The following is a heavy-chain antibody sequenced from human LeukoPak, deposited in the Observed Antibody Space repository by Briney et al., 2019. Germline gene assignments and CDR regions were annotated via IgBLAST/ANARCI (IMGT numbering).Heavy chain of an antibody. Sequence: GGSLRLSCAASGFTFDDYAMHWVRQAPGKGLEWVSLISWDGGSTYYADSVKGRFTISRDNSKNTLYLQMNSLRAEDTAVYYCAKGVPAAPMYYFDYWGQGTLVTVSS. CDR1: GFTFDDYA. CDR3: AKGVPAAPMYYFDY. CDR2: ISWDGGST. V-gene: IGHV3-43D*03. D-gene: IGHD2-2*01. J-gene: IGHJ4*02.